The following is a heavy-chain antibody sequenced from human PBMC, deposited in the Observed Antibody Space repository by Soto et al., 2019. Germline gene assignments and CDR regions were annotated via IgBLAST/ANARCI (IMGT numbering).Heavy chain of an antibody. CDR1: GFTFSSYG. CDR2: ISYDGSNK. CDR3: AKDNVLRYFDWLLATYYYYYYMDV. J-gene: IGHJ6*03. V-gene: IGHV3-30*18. Sequence: QVQLVESGGGVVQPGRSLRLSCAASGFTFSSYGMHWVRQAPGKGLEWVAVISYDGSNKYYADSVKGRFTISRDNSKNTLYLQMISLRAEDTAVYYCAKDNVLRYFDWLLATYYYYYYMDVWGKGTTVTVSS. D-gene: IGHD3-9*01.